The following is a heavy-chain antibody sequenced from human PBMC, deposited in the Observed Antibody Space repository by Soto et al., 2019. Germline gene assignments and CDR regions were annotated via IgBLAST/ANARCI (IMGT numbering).Heavy chain of an antibody. CDR1: GGSINSNNYY. D-gene: IGHD3-10*01. CDR3: ARHVGSWSYADWYFDI. J-gene: IGHJ2*01. CDR2: IYYSGYT. V-gene: IGHV4-39*01. Sequence: SETLSLTXSVSGGSINSNNYYWGWIRQPPGKGLEWIGSIYYSGYTYYNPSLKSRITTSLDTSKNQVSLKLSSVTAADTAVYYRARHVGSWSYADWYFDIWGRGTLVTVSS.